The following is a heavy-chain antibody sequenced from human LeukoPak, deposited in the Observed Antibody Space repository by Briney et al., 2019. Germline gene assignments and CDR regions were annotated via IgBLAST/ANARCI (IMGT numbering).Heavy chain of an antibody. D-gene: IGHD6-13*01. CDR2: ISSSSSYI. Sequence: PGGSLRLSCAASGFTFSSYSMNWVRQAPGKGREWVSSISSSSSYIYYADSVKGRFTISRENAKNSLYLQMNSLRAEDTAVYYCARAPSSSWYNWFDPWGQGTLVTVSS. CDR1: GFTFSSYS. V-gene: IGHV3-21*01. CDR3: ARAPSSSWYNWFDP. J-gene: IGHJ5*02.